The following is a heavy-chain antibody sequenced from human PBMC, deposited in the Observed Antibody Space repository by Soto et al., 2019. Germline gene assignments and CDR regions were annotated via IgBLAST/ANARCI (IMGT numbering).Heavy chain of an antibody. D-gene: IGHD3-10*01. CDR1: GGSISSSSYY. V-gene: IGHV4-39*01. CDR2: IYYSGST. J-gene: IGHJ4*02. Sequence: SETLSLTCTVSGGSISSSSYYWGWIRQPPGKGLEWIGSIYYSGSTYYNPSLKSRVTISVDTSKNQFSLKLSSVTAADTAVYYCATTVMVRGVNSFDYWGQGTLVTVSS. CDR3: ATTVMVRGVNSFDY.